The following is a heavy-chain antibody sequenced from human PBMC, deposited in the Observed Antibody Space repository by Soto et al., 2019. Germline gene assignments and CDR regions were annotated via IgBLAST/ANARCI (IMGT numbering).Heavy chain of an antibody. CDR1: GGSINSGGFY. J-gene: IGHJ5*02. CDR3: ATSHIRIVRATTGFDP. V-gene: IGHV4-31*03. CDR2: IHYSGTT. Sequence: QVQLQESGPGLVKPSQTLSLTCTVSGGSINSGGFYWSWIRQHPGTGLEWIGYIHYSGTTYYNPSLKSRVTISVDTSKNQFSLKLNSVTAADTAVYYCATSHIRIVRATTGFDPWGQGTLVTVSS. D-gene: IGHD3-10*02.